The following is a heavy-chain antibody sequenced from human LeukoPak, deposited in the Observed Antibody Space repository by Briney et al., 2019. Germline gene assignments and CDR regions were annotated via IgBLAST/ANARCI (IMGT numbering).Heavy chain of an antibody. CDR2: IYYSGST. V-gene: IGHV4-59*01. D-gene: IGHD2-15*01. CDR3: ARDLPYCSGGSCYLVY. Sequence: SETLSLTCTVSGGSISNYYWSWIRQPPGKGLEWIGYIYYSGSTNYNPSLKSRVTISVDTSKNQFSLKLNSVTAADTAVYYCARDLPYCSGGSCYLVYWGQGTLVTVSS. CDR1: GGSISNYY. J-gene: IGHJ4*02.